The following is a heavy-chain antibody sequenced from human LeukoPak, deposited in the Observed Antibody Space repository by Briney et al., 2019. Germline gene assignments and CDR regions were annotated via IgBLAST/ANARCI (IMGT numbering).Heavy chain of an antibody. V-gene: IGHV4-31*03. Sequence: SETLSLTCTVSGGSISSGGYYWSWIRQHPGKGLEWIVYIYYSGSTYYNPSLKSRVTISVDTSKNQFSLKLSSVTAADTAVYYCARARRRGYSLRDAFDIWGQGTMVTVSS. D-gene: IGHD5-18*01. CDR1: GGSISSGGYY. CDR2: IYYSGST. J-gene: IGHJ3*02. CDR3: ARARRRGYSLRDAFDI.